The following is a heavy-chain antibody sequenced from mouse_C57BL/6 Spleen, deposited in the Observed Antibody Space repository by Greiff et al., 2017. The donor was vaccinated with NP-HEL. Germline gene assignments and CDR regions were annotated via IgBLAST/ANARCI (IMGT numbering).Heavy chain of an antibody. V-gene: IGHV5-17*01. Sequence: EVHLVESGGGLVKPGGSLKLSCAASGFTFSDYGMHWVRQAPEKGLEWVAYISSGSSTIYDADTAKGRFTISRDNAKNTLFLQMTILRSEDTAMYYCARHIYDGYQYYFDYWGQGTTLTVSS. CDR1: GFTFSDYG. CDR3: ARHIYDGYQYYFDY. J-gene: IGHJ2*01. D-gene: IGHD2-3*01. CDR2: ISSGSSTI.